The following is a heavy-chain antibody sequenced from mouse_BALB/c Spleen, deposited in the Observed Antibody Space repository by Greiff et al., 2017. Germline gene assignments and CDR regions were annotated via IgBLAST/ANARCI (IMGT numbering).Heavy chain of an antibody. CDR1: GYTFTSYW. CDR3: ARGVRDAMDY. J-gene: IGHJ4*01. Sequence: VQLQQPGAELVKPGASVKLSCKASGYTFTSYWMHWVKQRPGQGLEWIGEINPSNGRTNYNEKFKSKATLTVDKSSSTAYMQLSSLTSEDSAVYYCARGVRDAMDYWGQGTSVTVSS. V-gene: IGHV1S81*02. D-gene: IGHD2-14*01. CDR2: INPSNGRT.